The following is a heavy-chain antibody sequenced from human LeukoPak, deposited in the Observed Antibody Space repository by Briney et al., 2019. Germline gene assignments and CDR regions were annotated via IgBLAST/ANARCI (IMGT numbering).Heavy chain of an antibody. CDR2: IYSGGNT. Sequence: GGSLRLSCAASGFTFSDYYTSWVRQAPGKGLEWVSVIYSGGNTYYADSVKGRFTISRDNSKSTLYLQMNSLRAEDTAIYYCASSFFNGYSYGFDYWGQGTLVTVSS. J-gene: IGHJ4*02. CDR1: GFTFSDYY. D-gene: IGHD5-18*01. CDR3: ASSFFNGYSYGFDY. V-gene: IGHV3-66*01.